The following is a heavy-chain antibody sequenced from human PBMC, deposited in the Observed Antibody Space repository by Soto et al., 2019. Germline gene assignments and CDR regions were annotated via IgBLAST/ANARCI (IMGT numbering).Heavy chain of an antibody. CDR2: ISGSSTYT. J-gene: IGHJ6*02. CDR3: AKGNSGRYYYGMDV. V-gene: IGHV3-11*03. Sequence: GSLRLSCAASGFTFSDYYMSWIRQAPGKGLEWVSYISGSSTYTNYADSVKGRFTISRDNAKNSLYLQMNSLRAEDTAVYYCAKGNSGRYYYGMDVWGQGTTVTVSS. CDR1: GFTFSDYY. D-gene: IGHD1-1*01.